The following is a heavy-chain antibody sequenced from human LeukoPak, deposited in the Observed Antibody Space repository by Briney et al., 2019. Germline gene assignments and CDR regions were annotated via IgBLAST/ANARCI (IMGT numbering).Heavy chain of an antibody. D-gene: IGHD3-16*02. J-gene: IGHJ4*02. CDR3: AKTVSGSYSYQGGDY. V-gene: IGHV3-23*01. CDR1: GFTFSSYA. Sequence: PGGSLRLSCAASGFTFSSYAMSWVRQAPGKGLEWVSAISGSGENTNYADSVKGRFTMSRDNSRNMLYLQKNSLRDEDTAKYYCAKTVSGSYSYQGGDYWGQGTLVTVSS. CDR2: ISGSGENT.